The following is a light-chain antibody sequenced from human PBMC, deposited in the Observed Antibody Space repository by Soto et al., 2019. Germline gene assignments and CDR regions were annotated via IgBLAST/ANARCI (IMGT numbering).Light chain of an antibody. CDR2: GAS. CDR1: QSVSSSY. Sequence: EMVIKQSAESLSGSEGRCRRLSCKSSQSVSSSYLAWYQQKPGQAPRLLIYGASSRATGIPDRFSGGVSGTDFTLTIICLDPKAFAAYYRQQFSSHPLTFGGGTKVDIK. CDR3: QQFSSHPLT. J-gene: IGKJ4*01. V-gene: IGKV3-20*01.